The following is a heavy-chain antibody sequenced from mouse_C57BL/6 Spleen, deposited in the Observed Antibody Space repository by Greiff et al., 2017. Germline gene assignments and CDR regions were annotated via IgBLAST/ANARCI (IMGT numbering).Heavy chain of an antibody. CDR2: ISSGSSTI. Sequence: EVKLQESGGGLAKPGGSLKLSCAASGFTFSDYGMHWVRQAPEKGLEWVAYISSGSSTIYYADTVKGRFTISRDNAKNTLFLQMTSLRSEDTAMYYCAREGSSYLYAMDYWGQGTSVTVSS. CDR1: GFTFSDYG. J-gene: IGHJ4*01. CDR3: AREGSSYLYAMDY. V-gene: IGHV5-17*01. D-gene: IGHD1-1*01.